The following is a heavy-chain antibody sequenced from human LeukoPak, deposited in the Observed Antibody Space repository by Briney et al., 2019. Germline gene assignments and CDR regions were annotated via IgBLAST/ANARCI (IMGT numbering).Heavy chain of an antibody. D-gene: IGHD3-22*01. CDR1: GFAFSSYG. CDR2: IWYDGSNK. CDR3: ARDPTQYYYDSSGPKLYYGMDV. Sequence: GRSLRLSCAASGFAFSSYGMHWVRQAPGKGLEWVAVIWYDGSNKYYADSVKGRFTISRDNSKNTLYLQMNSLRVEDTAVYYCARDPTQYYYDSSGPKLYYGMDVWGQGTTVTVSS. J-gene: IGHJ6*02. V-gene: IGHV3-33*01.